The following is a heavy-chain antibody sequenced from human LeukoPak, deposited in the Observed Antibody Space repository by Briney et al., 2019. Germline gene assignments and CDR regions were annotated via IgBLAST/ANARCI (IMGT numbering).Heavy chain of an antibody. J-gene: IGHJ5*02. D-gene: IGHD3-10*01. Sequence: SESLSLTCTVSGGSISSYYWSWIRQPPGKGLEWIGYIYYSGSTNYNPSLKSRVTISVDTSKNQFSLKLSSVTAADTAVYYCARRAVRDYNWFDPWGQGTLVTVSS. CDR2: IYYSGST. V-gene: IGHV4-59*08. CDR1: GGSISSYY. CDR3: ARRAVRDYNWFDP.